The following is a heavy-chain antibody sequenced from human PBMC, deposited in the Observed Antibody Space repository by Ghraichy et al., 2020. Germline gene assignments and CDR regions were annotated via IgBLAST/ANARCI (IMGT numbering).Heavy chain of an antibody. CDR3: AKDDSSGYYTGLGAFDI. Sequence: GGSLRLSCAASGFTFSSYAMSWVRQAPGKGLEWVSAISGSGGSTYYADSVKGRFTISRDNSKNTLYLQMNSLRAEDTAVYYCAKDDSSGYYTGLGAFDIWGQGTMVTVSS. J-gene: IGHJ3*02. V-gene: IGHV3-23*01. D-gene: IGHD3-22*01. CDR2: ISGSGGST. CDR1: GFTFSSYA.